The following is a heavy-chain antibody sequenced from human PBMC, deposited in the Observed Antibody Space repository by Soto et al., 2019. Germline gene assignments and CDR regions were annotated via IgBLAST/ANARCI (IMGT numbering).Heavy chain of an antibody. V-gene: IGHV3-48*02. CDR3: ARSSYSSVCSY. Sequence: GGSLRLSCAASGFTFSSYALNWVRQAPGKGLELVSYISTSSSTIYYADSVKGRFTISRDNAKNSVYLQMNSLRDEDTAVYYCARSSYSSVCSYWGQGTPVTVS. CDR2: ISTSSSTI. J-gene: IGHJ4*02. CDR1: GFTFSSYA. D-gene: IGHD6-19*01.